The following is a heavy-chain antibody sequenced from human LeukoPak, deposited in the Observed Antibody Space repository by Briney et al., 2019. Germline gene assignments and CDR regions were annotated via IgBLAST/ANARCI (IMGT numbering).Heavy chain of an antibody. J-gene: IGHJ4*02. CDR3: ARLSSLWFGELSYYFDY. CDR1: GYTFTSYY. CDR2: INPSGGST. D-gene: IGHD3-10*01. Sequence: ASVKVSCKASGYTFTSYYMHWVRQAPGQGLEWMGIINPSGGSTSYAQKFQGRVTMTRDTSTSTVYMELSRLRSDDTAVYYCARLSSLWFGELSYYFDYWGQGTLVTVSS. V-gene: IGHV1-46*01.